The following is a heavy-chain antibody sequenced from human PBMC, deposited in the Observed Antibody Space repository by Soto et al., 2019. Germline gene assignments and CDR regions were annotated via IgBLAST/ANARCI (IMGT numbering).Heavy chain of an antibody. Sequence: QVQLVQSGAEEKKPGASVKVSCKASGYTFTSYAMHWVRQAPGQRLELMGWINAGNGNTKYSQKFQGRVTITRDTSSSTAYMELSSLRSEDTAVYYCAMSIVVVTALDYWGQGTLVTVSS. J-gene: IGHJ4*02. CDR3: AMSIVVVTALDY. CDR2: INAGNGNT. CDR1: GYTFTSYA. V-gene: IGHV1-3*05. D-gene: IGHD2-21*02.